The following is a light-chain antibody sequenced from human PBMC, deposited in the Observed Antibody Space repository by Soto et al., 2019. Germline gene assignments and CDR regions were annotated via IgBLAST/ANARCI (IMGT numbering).Light chain of an antibody. CDR2: DTS. J-gene: IGKJ2*01. V-gene: IGKV3-20*01. CDR3: QQYGSSPPMYT. Sequence: EIVLTQSPGTLSLSPGGRATLSCRASQSVSSSSLSWYQQKPGQAPRLLIYDTSSRATGIPDRFSGSGSGTDFTLTISRLEPEDFAVYYCQQYGSSPPMYTFGQGTKLEIK. CDR1: QSVSSSS.